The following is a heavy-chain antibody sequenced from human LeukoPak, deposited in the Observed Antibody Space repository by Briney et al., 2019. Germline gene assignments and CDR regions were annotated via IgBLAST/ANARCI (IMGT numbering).Heavy chain of an antibody. Sequence: QSGGSLRLSCAASGFTFSGSAMHWVRQASGKGLEWVGRIRSKANSYATAYAASVKGRFTISRDDSKNTAYLQMNSLKTEDTAVYYCARESGYSYVFDYWGQGTLVTVSS. D-gene: IGHD5-18*01. CDR2: IRSKANSYAT. V-gene: IGHV3-73*01. J-gene: IGHJ4*02. CDR3: ARESGYSYVFDY. CDR1: GFTFSGSA.